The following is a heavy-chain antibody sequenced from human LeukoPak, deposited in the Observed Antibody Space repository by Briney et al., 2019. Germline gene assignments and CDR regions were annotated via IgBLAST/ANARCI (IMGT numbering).Heavy chain of an antibody. D-gene: IGHD3-16*01. V-gene: IGHV1-46*01. CDR3: ARGAQSPRGRFDP. J-gene: IGHJ5*02. Sequence: ASVKVSCKASGYTLTSYYMHWVRQAPGQGLEWMGIINPSGGSTTYAQKFQGRVTMTRDTSTSTVYMELSSLRSEDTAVHYCARGAQSPRGRFDPWGQGTLVAVSS. CDR1: GYTLTSYY. CDR2: INPSGGST.